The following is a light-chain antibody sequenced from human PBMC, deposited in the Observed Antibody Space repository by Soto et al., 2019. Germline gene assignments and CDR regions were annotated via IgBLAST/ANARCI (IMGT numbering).Light chain of an antibody. J-gene: IGKJ1*01. V-gene: IGKV3D-15*01. CDR1: QGIGDT. Sequence: EIVLTQSPGTLSLSPGEGATLSCRASQGIGDTLAWYQHKPGQTPRLLIYDASNRATGIPARFSGSGSGTEFTLTISSLQSEDFAVYYCQQYNNWPWTFGQGTKVDIK. CDR2: DAS. CDR3: QQYNNWPWT.